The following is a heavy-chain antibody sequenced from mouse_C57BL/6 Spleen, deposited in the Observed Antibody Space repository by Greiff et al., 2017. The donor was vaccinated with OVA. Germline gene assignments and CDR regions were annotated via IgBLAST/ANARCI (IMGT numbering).Heavy chain of an antibody. CDR1: GFTFSSYA. V-gene: IGHV5-4*01. J-gene: IGHJ4*01. D-gene: IGHD1-1*01. CDR2: ISDGGSYT. CDR3: ARDNGSSLYAMDY. Sequence: EVMLVESGGGLVKPGGSLKLSCAASGFTFSSYAMSWVRQTPEKRLEWVATISDGGSYTYYPDNVKGRFTISRDNAKNILYLQMSHLKSEDTAMYYCARDNGSSLYAMDYWGQGTSVTVSS.